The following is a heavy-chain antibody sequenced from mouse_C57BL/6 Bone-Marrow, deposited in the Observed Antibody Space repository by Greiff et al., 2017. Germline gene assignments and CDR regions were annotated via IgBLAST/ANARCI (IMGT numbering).Heavy chain of an antibody. CDR3: TRRDDGSSLDY. D-gene: IGHD1-1*01. Sequence: LQESGAELVRPGASVTLSCKASGYTFTDYEMHWVKQTPVHGLEWIGAIDPETGGTAYNQKFKGKAILTADKSSSTAYMELRSLTSEDSAVYYCTRRDDGSSLDYWGQGTTLTVSS. J-gene: IGHJ2*01. CDR2: IDPETGGT. CDR1: GYTFTDYE. V-gene: IGHV1-15*01.